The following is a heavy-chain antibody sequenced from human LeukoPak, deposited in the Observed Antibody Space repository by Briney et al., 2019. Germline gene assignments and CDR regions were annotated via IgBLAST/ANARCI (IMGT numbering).Heavy chain of an antibody. V-gene: IGHV3-23*01. J-gene: IGHJ4*02. CDR1: GFTFSSYG. D-gene: IGHD6-19*01. CDR3: AKVGVASRPGITVAGVINSCDY. Sequence: PGGSLRLSCAASGFTFSSYGMSWVRQTPGKGLEWVSAISGSGGSTYYADSVKGRFTISRDNSKNTLCLQMNSLRAEDTAVYYCAKVGVASRPGITVAGVINSCDYWGQGTLVTASS. CDR2: ISGSGGST.